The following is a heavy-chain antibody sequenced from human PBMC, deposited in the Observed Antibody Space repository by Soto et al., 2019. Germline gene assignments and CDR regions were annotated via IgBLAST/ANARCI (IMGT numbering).Heavy chain of an antibody. CDR1: GGTFSSYS. V-gene: IGHV1-69*13. Sequence: SVKVSCKASGGTFSSYSISWVREAPGQGLEWMGGIIPIFGTANYAQKFQGRVTITADESTSTAYMELSSLRSEDTAVYYCARERPGAFGVVTPFDPWGQGTLVTVSS. J-gene: IGHJ5*02. CDR3: ARERPGAFGVVTPFDP. D-gene: IGHD3-3*01. CDR2: IIPIFGTA.